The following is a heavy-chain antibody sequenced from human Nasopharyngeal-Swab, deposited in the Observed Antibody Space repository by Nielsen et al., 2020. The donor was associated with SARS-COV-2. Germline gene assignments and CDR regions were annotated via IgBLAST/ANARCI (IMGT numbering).Heavy chain of an antibody. V-gene: IGHV1-69*13. D-gene: IGHD5-18*01. CDR2: IIPIFGTA. CDR1: GGTFSSYA. J-gene: IGHJ6*02. CDR3: ARVTAMAEGYYYGMDV. Sequence: SVKVSCKASGGTFSSYAISWVRQAPGQGLEWMGGIIPIFGTASYAQKFQGRVTITADESTSTAYMELSSLGSEDTAVYYCARVTAMAEGYYYGMDVWGQGTTVTVSS.